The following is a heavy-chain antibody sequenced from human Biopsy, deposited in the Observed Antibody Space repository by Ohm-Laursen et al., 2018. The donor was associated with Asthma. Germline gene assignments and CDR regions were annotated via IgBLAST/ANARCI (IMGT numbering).Heavy chain of an antibody. Sequence: ASVKVSCNASGYTFNSVAVMWVRQAPGQGLEWMGWINTNSGTPTYVQGFSGRFVFSLNPSVTTAYLQIDSLRSEDTGVYYCTRAGSTFVADYWGQGTLVTVSS. J-gene: IGHJ4*01. CDR2: INTNSGTP. CDR3: TRAGSTFVADY. V-gene: IGHV7-4-1*01. D-gene: IGHD5-12*01. CDR1: GYTFNSVA.